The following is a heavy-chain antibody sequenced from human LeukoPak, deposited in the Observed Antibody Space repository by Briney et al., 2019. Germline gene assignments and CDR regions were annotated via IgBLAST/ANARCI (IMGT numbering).Heavy chain of an antibody. CDR1: GYTFTSYD. CDR3: ASGTTDIVVVPATLRNYYFDY. CDR2: IIPMFGTA. Sequence: SVKVSCKASGYTFTSYDINWVRQATGQGLEWMGGIIPMFGTAKYAQKFQGRVTITADKSTSTAYMELSSLRSEDTAVYYCASGTTDIVVVPATLRNYYFDYWGQGTLVTVSS. J-gene: IGHJ4*02. D-gene: IGHD2-2*01. V-gene: IGHV1-69*06.